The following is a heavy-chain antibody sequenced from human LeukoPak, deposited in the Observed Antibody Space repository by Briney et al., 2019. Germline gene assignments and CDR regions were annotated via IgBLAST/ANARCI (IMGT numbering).Heavy chain of an antibody. CDR2: IIGSGGST. J-gene: IGHJ4*02. D-gene: IGHD6-13*01. CDR3: AKDHTRDIAAAGPFDY. V-gene: IGHV3-23*01. CDR1: GFTFSSYA. Sequence: PGGSLRLSCAASGFTFSSYAMNWVRQAPGKGLEWVSAIIGSGGSTYYTDSVKGRFIISRDNSKNTLYLQMNSLRAEDTAVYYCAKDHTRDIAAAGPFDYWGQGTLVTVSS.